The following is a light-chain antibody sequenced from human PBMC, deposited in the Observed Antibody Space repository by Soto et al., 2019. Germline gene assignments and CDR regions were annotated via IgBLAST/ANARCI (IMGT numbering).Light chain of an antibody. Sequence: EIVLTQSPGTLCLSPGERATLSCRARQTVDVNFLACYQQKPGQAPRLLIHGASTRAADIPDRFSGAGSGTNFTLTISRLEPEDFAVYYCHFYGSLPPTFGQGTKVDIK. CDR2: GAS. CDR1: QTVDVNF. CDR3: HFYGSLPPT. V-gene: IGKV3-20*01. J-gene: IGKJ1*01.